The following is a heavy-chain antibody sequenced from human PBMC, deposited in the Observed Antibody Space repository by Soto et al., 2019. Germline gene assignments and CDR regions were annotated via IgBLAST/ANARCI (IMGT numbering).Heavy chain of an antibody. CDR1: GDSISNVNYC. V-gene: IGHV4-30-4*01. D-gene: IGHD7-27*01. Sequence: QVQLQESGPGLVKPSQTLSLTCTVSGDSISNVNYCWSWIRQAPDKGLEWIGHISDGGSTYNNPSPTGRVTISVDTSKNQFSLQLRSVSATDTAVYYCARGPSGDNVDYWGQGTLVTVSS. J-gene: IGHJ4*02. CDR3: ARGPSGDNVDY. CDR2: ISDGGST.